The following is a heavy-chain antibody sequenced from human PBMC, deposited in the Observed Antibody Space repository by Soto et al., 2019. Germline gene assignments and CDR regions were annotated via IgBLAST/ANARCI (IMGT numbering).Heavy chain of an antibody. CDR3: ARVYVVGARHFDY. CDR1: GYTFTGYD. D-gene: IGHD1-26*01. CDR2: INPNSGGT. Sequence: VQLVQSGAEVKKPGASVKVSCKASGYTFTGYDMHCVRQAPGQGLEWMGWINPNSGGTNYAQKFQGRVTMTRDTSISTAYMELSRLRSEDTAVYYCARVYVVGARHFDYWGQGTLVTVSS. V-gene: IGHV1-2*02. J-gene: IGHJ4*02.